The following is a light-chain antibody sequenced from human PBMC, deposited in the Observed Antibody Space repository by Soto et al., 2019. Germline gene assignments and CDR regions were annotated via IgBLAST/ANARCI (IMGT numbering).Light chain of an antibody. CDR3: SSYTSDSTLV. CDR2: EVS. V-gene: IGLV2-14*01. Sequence: QSVLTQPASVSGSPGQSITISCTATSSDVGAYNYVSWYQQHPGKAPKLMIYEVSDRPSGVSSRFSGSKSGNTASLTISGLQAEDEADYYCSSYTSDSTLVFGGGTKLTVL. CDR1: SSDVGAYNY. J-gene: IGLJ2*01.